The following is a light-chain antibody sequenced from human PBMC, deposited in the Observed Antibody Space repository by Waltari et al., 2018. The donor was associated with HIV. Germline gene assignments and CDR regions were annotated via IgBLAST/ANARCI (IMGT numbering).Light chain of an antibody. V-gene: IGLV2-8*01. CDR2: EVS. CDR1: SSDVGGYNY. CDR3: SSYAGSNNFV. J-gene: IGLJ1*01. Sequence: QSALTQPPSASGSPGQSVTISCSGTSSDVGGYNYVSWYQQHPGKAPKLMIYEVSKRPSGVPDRFSGSKSGNTASLTVSGLRPEDEAEYYCSSYAGSNNFVFGTGTKVTVL.